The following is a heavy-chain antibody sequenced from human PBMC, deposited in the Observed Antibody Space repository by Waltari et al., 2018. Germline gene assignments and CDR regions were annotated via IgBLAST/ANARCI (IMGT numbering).Heavy chain of an antibody. CDR2: ISYDGSNK. V-gene: IGHV3-30*18. CDR3: AKHLSTALGY. CDR1: GFTFSSYG. D-gene: IGHD2-2*01. J-gene: IGHJ4*02. Sequence: QVQLVESGGGVVQPGRSLRLSCAASGFTFSSYGMHWVRQAPGKGLEWVAVISYDGSNKYYADSVKGRFTISRDNSKNTLYLQMNSLRAEDTAVYYCAKHLSTALGYWGQGTLVTVSS.